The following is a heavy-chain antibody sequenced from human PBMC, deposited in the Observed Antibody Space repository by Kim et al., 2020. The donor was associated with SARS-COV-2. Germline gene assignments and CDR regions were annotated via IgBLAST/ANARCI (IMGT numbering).Heavy chain of an antibody. D-gene: IGHD3-10*01. CDR3: ARDHLLVGFGELFRDPVGRSQLGFDP. J-gene: IGHJ5*02. CDR1: GYTFTSYA. CDR2: INTNTGNP. V-gene: IGHV7-4-1*02. Sequence: ASVKVSCKASGYTFTSYAMNWVRQAPGQGLEWMGWINTNTGNPTYAQGFTGRFVFSLDTSVSTAYLQISSLKAEDTAVYYCARDHLLVGFGELFRDPVGRSQLGFDPWGQGTLVTVSS.